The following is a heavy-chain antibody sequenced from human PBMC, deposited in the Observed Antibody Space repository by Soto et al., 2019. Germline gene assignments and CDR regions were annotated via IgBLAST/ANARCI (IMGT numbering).Heavy chain of an antibody. V-gene: IGHV4-34*01. D-gene: IGHD6-13*01. CDR1: GGSFSGYY. CDR2: INHSGST. Sequence: SETLSLTCAVYGGSFSGYYWSWIRQPPGKGLEWIGEINHSGSTNYNPSLKSRVTISVDTSKNQFSLKLSSVTAADTAVYYCARGASKSYSSPRSYYYGMDVWGQGTRVTVSS. J-gene: IGHJ6*02. CDR3: ARGASKSYSSPRSYYYGMDV.